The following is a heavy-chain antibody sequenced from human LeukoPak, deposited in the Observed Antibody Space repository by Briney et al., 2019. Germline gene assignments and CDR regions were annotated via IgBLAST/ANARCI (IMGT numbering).Heavy chain of an antibody. CDR2: IRYDGSNK. CDR3: AKDQHSSGWYDAFDI. J-gene: IGHJ3*02. Sequence: PGGSLRLSCAASGFTFSSYGMHWVRQAPGKGLEWVAFIRYDGSNKYYADSVKGRFTISRDNSKNTLYLQMNSLRAEFTAVYYCAKDQHSSGWYDAFDIWGQGTMVTVSS. V-gene: IGHV3-30*02. D-gene: IGHD6-19*01. CDR1: GFTFSSYG.